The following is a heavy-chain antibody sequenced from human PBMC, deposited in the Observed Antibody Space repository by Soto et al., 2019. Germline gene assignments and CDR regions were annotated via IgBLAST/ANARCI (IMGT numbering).Heavy chain of an antibody. V-gene: IGHV5-51*01. J-gene: IGHJ6*02. D-gene: IGHD4-4*01. CDR3: ARHTYSNRHYYYYGMDV. CDR1: GYSFTSYW. CDR2: IYPGDSDT. Sequence: GESLKISCKGSGYSFTSYWIGWVRQMPGKGLEWMGIIYPGDSDTRYSPSFQGQVTISADKSISTAYLQWSSLKASDTAMYYCARHTYSNRHYYYYGMDVWDQGTTVTVSS.